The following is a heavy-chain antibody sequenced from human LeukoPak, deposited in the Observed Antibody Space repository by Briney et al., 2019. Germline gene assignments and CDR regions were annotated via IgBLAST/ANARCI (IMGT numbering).Heavy chain of an antibody. V-gene: IGHV4-59*01. CDR3: ARDNRHGAFDI. CDR2: IYYSGST. Sequence: SETLSLTCTASGGSISSYYWSWIRQPPGKGLEWIGYIYYSGSTNYNPSLKSRVTISVDTSKNQFSLKLSSVTAADTAVYYCARDNRHGAFDIWGQGTMVTASS. CDR1: GGSISSYY. J-gene: IGHJ3*02.